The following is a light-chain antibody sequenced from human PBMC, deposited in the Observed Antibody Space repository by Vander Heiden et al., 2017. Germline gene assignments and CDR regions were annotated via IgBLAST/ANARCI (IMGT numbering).Light chain of an antibody. J-gene: IGLJ3*02. CDR2: SNN. CDR3: AAWDDSLSGPV. CDR1: SSNIGSNY. V-gene: IGLV1-47*02. Sequence: QSVLTQPPSASGTPGQRVTISCSGSSSNIGSNYVSWYQQLPETAPKLLICSNNQRPSGVPDRFSGSKSGTSASLAISGLRSEDEADYYCAAWDDSLSGPVFGGGTKLTGL.